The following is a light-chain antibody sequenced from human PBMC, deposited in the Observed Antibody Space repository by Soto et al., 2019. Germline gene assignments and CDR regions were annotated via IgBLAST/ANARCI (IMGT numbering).Light chain of an antibody. Sequence: QSVLTQPPSASGTPGQRVTISCSGSSSNIGSNYVYWYQQLPGKAPKLMIYEVSNRPSGVSFRFSGSKSGNTASLTISGLQAEDEADYYCSSYTSRTTYVFGTGTKVTVL. CDR2: EVS. J-gene: IGLJ1*01. CDR3: SSYTSRTTYV. CDR1: SSNIGSNY. V-gene: IGLV2-14*01.